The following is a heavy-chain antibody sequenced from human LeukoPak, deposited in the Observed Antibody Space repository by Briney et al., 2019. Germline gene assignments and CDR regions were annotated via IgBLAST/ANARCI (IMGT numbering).Heavy chain of an antibody. V-gene: IGHV4-34*01. CDR3: ARVRRYFDWLLRGYYFDY. D-gene: IGHD3-9*01. Sequence: LETLSLTCAVYGGSFSGYYWSWIRQPPGKGLEWIGEINHSGSTNYNPSLKSRVTISVDTSKNQFSLKLSSVTAADTAVYYCARVRRYFDWLLRGYYFDYWGQGTLVTVSS. CDR1: GGSFSGYY. J-gene: IGHJ4*02. CDR2: INHSGST.